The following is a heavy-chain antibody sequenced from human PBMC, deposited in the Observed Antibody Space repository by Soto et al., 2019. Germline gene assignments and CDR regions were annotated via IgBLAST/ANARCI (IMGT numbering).Heavy chain of an antibody. Sequence: GGSLRLSCAASGFTFSIAWLKGVRQAPGKGLEWVGRIKSKTEGGTTDYAAPVKGRFTISRDDSKHTLYLQMHSLKTEDTAVYFCATDRLSPAYYDFWSGYYEDHWGQGTLVTVSS. CDR1: GFTFSIAW. CDR3: ATDRLSPAYYDFWSGYYEDH. CDR2: IKSKTEGGTT. V-gene: IGHV3-15*07. J-gene: IGHJ4*02. D-gene: IGHD3-3*01.